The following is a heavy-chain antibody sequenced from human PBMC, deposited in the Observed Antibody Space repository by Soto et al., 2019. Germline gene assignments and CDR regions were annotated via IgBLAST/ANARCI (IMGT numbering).Heavy chain of an antibody. V-gene: IGHV4-4*07. CDR3: AGDEGYYYSGVDV. CDR2: IYPSGNT. J-gene: IGHJ6*02. Sequence: SETLSLTCAVSGGSISSYYWSWIRQTAGKGLEWIGRIYPSGNTSYNPSLKSRVTMSIDTSKNQLSLKLRSVTAADTAVYFCAGDEGYYYSGVDVWGQGTAVTVSS. CDR1: GGSISSYY.